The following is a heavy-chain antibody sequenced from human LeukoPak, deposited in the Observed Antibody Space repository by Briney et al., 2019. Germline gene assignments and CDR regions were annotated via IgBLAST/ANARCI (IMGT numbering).Heavy chain of an antibody. J-gene: IGHJ6*02. Sequence: PGGSLRLSCAASGFTFSSYWMSWVRQAPGKGLEWVSSISSSSSYIYYADSVKGRFTISRDNAKNSLYLQMNSLRAEDTAVYYCARDLRDSSSSSYYGMDVWGQGTTVTVSS. CDR2: ISSSSSYI. V-gene: IGHV3-21*01. D-gene: IGHD6-6*01. CDR1: GFTFSSYW. CDR3: ARDLRDSSSSSYYGMDV.